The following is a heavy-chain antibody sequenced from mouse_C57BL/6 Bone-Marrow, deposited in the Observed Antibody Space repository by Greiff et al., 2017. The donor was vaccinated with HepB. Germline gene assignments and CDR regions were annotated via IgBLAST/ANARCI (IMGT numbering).Heavy chain of an antibody. CDR1: GFTFSDFY. Sequence: EVQLVESGGGLVQSGRSLRLSCATSGFTFSDFYMEWVRQAPGKGLEWIAASRNKANDYTTEYSASVKGRFIVSRDTSQSILYLQMNALRAEDTAIYYCARDALYGSGDFDVWGTGTTVTVSS. CDR2: SRNKANDYTT. V-gene: IGHV7-1*01. D-gene: IGHD1-1*01. CDR3: ARDALYGSGDFDV. J-gene: IGHJ1*03.